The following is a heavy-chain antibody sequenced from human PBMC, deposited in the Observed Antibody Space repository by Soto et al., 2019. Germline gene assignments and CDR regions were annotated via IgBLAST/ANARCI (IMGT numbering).Heavy chain of an antibody. CDR3: APHVSCSGGSCQYDAFAI. V-gene: IGHV3-23*01. CDR2: STAAGGT. CDR1: GFTVSSHA. Sequence: EVRVLESGGGLVQPGGSLRLSCEGSGFTVSSHAMTWIRQAPGKGPQWVSTSTAAGGTYYADSVKGRFAMSRDTSENTLYLQMNSLGAEDTAAYYCAPHVSCSGGSCQYDAFAIRGQGTMVTVSS. J-gene: IGHJ3*02. D-gene: IGHD2-15*01.